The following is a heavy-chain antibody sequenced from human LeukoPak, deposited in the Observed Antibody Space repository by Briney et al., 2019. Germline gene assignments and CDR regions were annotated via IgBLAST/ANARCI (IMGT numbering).Heavy chain of an antibody. D-gene: IGHD3-10*01. CDR1: GYTFTSYA. Sequence: GASVKVSCKASGYTFTSYAMHWVRQAPGQRLEWMGWINAGNGNTKYSQKFQGRVTITRDSSASTAYMELSSLRSEDTAVYYCARDHVLLWFGELSYFDYWGQGTLVTVSS. J-gene: IGHJ4*02. V-gene: IGHV1-3*01. CDR2: INAGNGNT. CDR3: ARDHVLLWFGELSYFDY.